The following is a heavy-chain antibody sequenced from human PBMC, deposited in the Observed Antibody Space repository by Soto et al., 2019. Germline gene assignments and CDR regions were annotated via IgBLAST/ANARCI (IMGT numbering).Heavy chain of an antibody. V-gene: IGHV4-30-4*01. D-gene: IGHD6-13*01. CDR1: GGSIRSGDYY. CDR2: VHYSGNT. Sequence: ASETLSLTCTVSGGSIRSGDYYWSWIRQTPERGLEWCGYVHYSGNTFYNPSLKSRATISLDTSRNQFSLNLTSVTAADSAVYSCAREIMAADHFDYWGQGALVTVSS. J-gene: IGHJ4*02. CDR3: AREIMAADHFDY.